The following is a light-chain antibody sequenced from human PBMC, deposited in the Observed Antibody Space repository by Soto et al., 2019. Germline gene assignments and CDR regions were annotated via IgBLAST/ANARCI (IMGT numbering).Light chain of an antibody. Sequence: SSELTQPPSVSVSPGQRASITCSGDKLGDKYASWYQQKPGQSPVLVIHQDTKRPSGIPERFSGSNSGNTATLTISETQAMDEADYYCQAWDSGSGVFGTGTKVTVL. CDR3: QAWDSGSGV. CDR2: QDT. CDR1: KLGDKY. V-gene: IGLV3-1*01. J-gene: IGLJ1*01.